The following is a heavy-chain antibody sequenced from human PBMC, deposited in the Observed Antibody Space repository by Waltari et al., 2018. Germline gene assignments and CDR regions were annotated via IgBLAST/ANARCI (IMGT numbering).Heavy chain of an antibody. CDR1: GFTFSSYG. V-gene: IGHV3-30*02. J-gene: IGHJ6*02. D-gene: IGHD2-15*01. Sequence: QVQLVESGGGVVQPGGSLRLSCAASGFTFSSYGMHWVRQAPGKGLEWVSFIRYDGSNKYYADSVKGRFTISRDNSKNTLYLQMNSLGAEDTAVYYCAKDWIWVVAAIHGMDVWGQGTTVTVSS. CDR2: IRYDGSNK. CDR3: AKDWIWVVAAIHGMDV.